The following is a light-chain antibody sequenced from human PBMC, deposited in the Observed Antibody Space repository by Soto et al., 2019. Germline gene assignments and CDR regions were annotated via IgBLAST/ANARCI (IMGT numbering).Light chain of an antibody. V-gene: IGLV1-51*02. CDR1: SSNIGNNY. Sequence: QAVVTQPPSVSAAPGQKVTISCSGRSSNIGNNYVSWYQQLPGTAPKLLIYENDKRPSGIPDRFSGSKSGTSATLGITGLQTGDEADYYCGTWDSSLSAVVFGGGTKVTVL. CDR3: GTWDSSLSAVV. J-gene: IGLJ2*01. CDR2: END.